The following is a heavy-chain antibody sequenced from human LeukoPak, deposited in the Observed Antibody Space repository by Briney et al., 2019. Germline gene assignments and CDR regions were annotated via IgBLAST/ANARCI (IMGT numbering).Heavy chain of an antibody. CDR3: AKDMAYSSSWYYFDY. V-gene: IGHV3-9*01. CDR1: GFTLDDYA. Sequence: GRFLRLSWAGSGFTLDDYAMHWVRQAPGEGLELVSGIRWNSRCIGYADSVKGRFTISRDNAKNSLYLQMNSLRAEDTALYYCAKDMAYSSSWYYFDYWGQGTLVTVSS. CDR2: IRWNSRCI. J-gene: IGHJ4*02. D-gene: IGHD6-13*01.